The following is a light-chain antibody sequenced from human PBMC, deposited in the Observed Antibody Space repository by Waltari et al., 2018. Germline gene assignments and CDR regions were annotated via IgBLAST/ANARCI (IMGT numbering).Light chain of an antibody. J-gene: IGLJ2*01. CDR2: EVS. V-gene: IGLV2-14*01. Sequence: QSALTQPASVSGSPGQSITISCTGTSSDVGGYNSVSWYQQHTGKAPKLMMYEVSKRPAGVSNRFSGSKSGNTASLIISGLQAEDEADYYCISYTSGSTRVVFGGGTKLTVL. CDR1: SSDVGGYNS. CDR3: ISYTSGSTRVV.